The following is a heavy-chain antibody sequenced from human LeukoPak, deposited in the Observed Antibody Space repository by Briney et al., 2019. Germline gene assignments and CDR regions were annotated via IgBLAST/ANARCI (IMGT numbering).Heavy chain of an antibody. CDR3: AREGEGGAFDASDT. V-gene: IGHV3-48*03. D-gene: IGHD3-16*01. J-gene: IGHJ3*02. Sequence: PGGSLRLSCAASGFTLRSYDMNWVRQAPGNGLEWVSYISGSGSAIYYADSVKGRFTISRDNAKNSLYLQMNSLRAEDTAVYYCAREGEGGAFDASDTCGQRTMVTVPS. CDR1: GFTLRSYD. CDR2: ISGSGSAI.